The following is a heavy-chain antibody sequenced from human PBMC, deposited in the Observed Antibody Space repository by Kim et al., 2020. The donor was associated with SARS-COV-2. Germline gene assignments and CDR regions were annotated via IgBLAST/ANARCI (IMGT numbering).Heavy chain of an antibody. V-gene: IGHV3-21*01. CDR3: ARDGAPFIAVAPRVGNWFDP. Sequence: GGSLRLSCAASGFTFSSYSMNWVRQAPGKGLEWVSSISSSSSYIYYADSVKGRFTISRDNAKNSLYLQMNSLRAEDTAVYYCARDGAPFIAVAPRVGNWFDPWGQGTLVTVSS. CDR1: GFTFSSYS. D-gene: IGHD6-19*01. CDR2: ISSSSSYI. J-gene: IGHJ5*02.